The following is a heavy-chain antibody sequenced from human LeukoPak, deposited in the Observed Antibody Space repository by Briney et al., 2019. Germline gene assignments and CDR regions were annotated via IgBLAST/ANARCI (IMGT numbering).Heavy chain of an antibody. CDR3: ARGLISQFYYGSGSYAVRDDYYYYMDV. Sequence: GGSLRRSCAASGFTFSSYGMSWVRQAPGKGLEWVSAISGSGGSTYYADSVKGRFTISRDNSKNTLYLQMNSLRAEDTAVYYCARGLISQFYYGSGSYAVRDDYYYYMDVWGKGTTVTISS. CDR2: ISGSGGST. D-gene: IGHD3-10*01. CDR1: GFTFSSYG. J-gene: IGHJ6*03. V-gene: IGHV3-23*01.